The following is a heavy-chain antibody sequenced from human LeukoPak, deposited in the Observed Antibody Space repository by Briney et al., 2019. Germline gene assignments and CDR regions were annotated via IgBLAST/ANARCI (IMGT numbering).Heavy chain of an antibody. Sequence: GSLRLSCAASGFTFSNYWMSWVRQAPGKGLECVANIKQGGSEKYYVDSVKGRFTISRDNAKDSLYLQMNSLRAEDTAVYYCAKIPIYCSGGSCYTPYWGQGTLVTVSS. D-gene: IGHD2-15*01. CDR2: IKQGGSEK. V-gene: IGHV3-7*03. J-gene: IGHJ4*02. CDR3: AKIPIYCSGGSCYTPY. CDR1: GFTFSNYW.